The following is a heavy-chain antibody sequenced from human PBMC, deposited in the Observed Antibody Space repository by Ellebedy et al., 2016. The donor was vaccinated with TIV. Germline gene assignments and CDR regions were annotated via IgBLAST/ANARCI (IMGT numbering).Heavy chain of an antibody. CDR3: AREVAAAATPGNWFDP. D-gene: IGHD6-13*01. CDR2: ISSSGSTI. J-gene: IGHJ5*02. V-gene: IGHV3-48*03. CDR1: GFTFSSYE. Sequence: PGGSLRLSCAASGFTFSSYEMNWVRQAPGKGLEWVSYISSSGSTIYYADSVKGRFTISRDNAKNSLYLQMNSLRAEDTAVYYCAREVAAAATPGNWFDPWGQGTLVTVSS.